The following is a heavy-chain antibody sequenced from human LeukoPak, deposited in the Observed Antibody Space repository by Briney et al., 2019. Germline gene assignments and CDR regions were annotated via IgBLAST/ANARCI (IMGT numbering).Heavy chain of an antibody. D-gene: IGHD5-24*01. CDR2: INPSGGST. CDR1: GYTFTSYY. J-gene: IGHJ4*02. V-gene: IGHV1-46*01. Sequence: ASVKVSCKASGYTFTSYYMHWVRQAPGQGLEWMGIINPSGGSTSYAQKFQGRVTMTRDMSTSTVYMELSSLRSEDTAVYYCARDTRRDVPVHYFDYWGQGTLVTVSS. CDR3: ARDTRRDVPVHYFDY.